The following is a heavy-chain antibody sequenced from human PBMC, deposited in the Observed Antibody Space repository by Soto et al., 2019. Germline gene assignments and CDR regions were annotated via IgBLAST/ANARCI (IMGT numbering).Heavy chain of an antibody. J-gene: IGHJ6*02. CDR1: GYTFTSYY. V-gene: IGHV1-46*01. Sequence: ASVKVSCKASGYTFTSYYMHWVRQAPGQGLEWMGIINPSGGSTSYAQKFQGRVTMTRDTSTSTVYMELSSLRSEDTAVYYCATYPHLTTVSLWFLGMDVWGQGTTVTVSS. CDR2: INPSGGST. CDR3: ATYPHLTTVSLWFLGMDV. D-gene: IGHD4-4*01.